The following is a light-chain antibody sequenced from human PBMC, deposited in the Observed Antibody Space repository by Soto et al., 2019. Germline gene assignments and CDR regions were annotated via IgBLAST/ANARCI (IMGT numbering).Light chain of an antibody. CDR1: QSISNY. J-gene: IGKJ1*01. V-gene: IGKV1-39*01. CDR3: QQSYSTPRT. CDR2: AAS. Sequence: DIQMTHSPSSLSASVGDRVTITCRASQSISNYLNWYQQKPGKAPKVLIYAASSLQSGVPSRFSGSGSGTDFTLTISSLQPEDFATYYCQQSYSTPRTFGQGTKVEIK.